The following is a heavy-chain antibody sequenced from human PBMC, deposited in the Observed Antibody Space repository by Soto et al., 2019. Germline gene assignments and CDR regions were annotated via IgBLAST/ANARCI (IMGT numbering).Heavy chain of an antibody. CDR2: ISSFSSST. D-gene: IGHD6-6*01. CDR3: TKGKGGQLAYFDS. J-gene: IGHJ4*02. CDR1: GFTFTSYA. Sequence: GGSLRLSCAASGFTFTSYAMNWVRQAPGKGLEWVSTISSFSSSTYYADSVKGRFTISRDDSKSTLSLQMNSLRVEDTAVYYCTKGKGGQLAYFDSWGQGTLVTVSS. V-gene: IGHV3-23*01.